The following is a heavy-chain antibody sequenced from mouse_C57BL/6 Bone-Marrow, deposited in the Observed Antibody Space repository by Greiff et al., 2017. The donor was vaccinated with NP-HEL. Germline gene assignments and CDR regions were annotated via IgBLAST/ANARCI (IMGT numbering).Heavy chain of an antibody. V-gene: IGHV1-64*01. CDR3: ARGDYDQDYAMDY. CDR1: GYTFTSYW. J-gene: IGHJ4*01. CDR2: IHPNSGST. D-gene: IGHD2-4*01. Sequence: QVQLQQSGAELVKPGASVKLSCKASGYTFTSYWMHWVKQRPGQGLEWIGMIHPNSGSTNYNEKFKSKATLTVDKSSSTAYMQLSSLTSEDSAVYYCARGDYDQDYAMDYWGQGTSVTVSS.